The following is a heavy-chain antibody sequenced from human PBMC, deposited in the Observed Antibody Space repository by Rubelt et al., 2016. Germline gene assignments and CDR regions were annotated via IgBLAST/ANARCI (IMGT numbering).Heavy chain of an antibody. J-gene: IGHJ4*02. V-gene: IGHV3-73*02. CDR1: GFTFSGSA. CDR2: IRSKANSYAT. CDR3: TSPAILEWLFDY. Sequence: EVQLVESGGGLVQPGGSLKLSCAASGFTFSGSAMHWVRQASGKGLEWVGRIRSKANSYATAYAASVKGRFTISRDDSKNTAYLQRNSRKTEETAVYYCTSPAILEWLFDYWGQGTLVTVSS. D-gene: IGHD3-3*01.